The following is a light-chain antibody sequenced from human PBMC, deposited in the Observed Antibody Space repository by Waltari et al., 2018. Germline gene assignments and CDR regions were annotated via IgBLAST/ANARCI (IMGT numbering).Light chain of an antibody. J-gene: IGLJ2*01. Sequence: TAPNRLIDVNSYRASVVPDRFSSSKSGTSASLSITGLQAEEEADYFCQSCCISLSAVVFGGGTQLTVL. CDR3: QSCCISLSAVV. CDR2: VNS. V-gene: IGLV1-40*01.